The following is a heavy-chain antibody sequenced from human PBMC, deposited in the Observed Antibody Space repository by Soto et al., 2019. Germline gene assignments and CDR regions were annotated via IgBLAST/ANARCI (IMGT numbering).Heavy chain of an antibody. J-gene: IGHJ3*02. D-gene: IGHD3-10*01. CDR2: IYYSGST. CDR1: GGSISSGGYY. CDR3: ACRDNRYGSGSYFKAEVQQPFDI. Sequence: SETLSLTCTVSGGSISSGGYYWSWIRQHPGKGLEWIGYIYYSGSTYYNPSLKSRVTISVDTSKNQFSLKLSSVTAADTAVYYCACRDNRYGSGSYFKAEVQQPFDIWGQGTMVTVSS. V-gene: IGHV4-31*03.